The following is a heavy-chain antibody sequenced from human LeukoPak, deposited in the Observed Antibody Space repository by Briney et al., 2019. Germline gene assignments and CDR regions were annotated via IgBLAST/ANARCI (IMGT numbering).Heavy chain of an antibody. Sequence: SETLSLTCAVSGGSISSGGYSWSWIRQPPGKGLEWIGYIYHSGSTYYNPSLKSRVTISVDRSKNQFFLKLSSVTAADTAVYYCARNVVPAVNWFDPWGQGTLVTVSS. V-gene: IGHV4-30-2*01. CDR3: ARNVVPAVNWFDP. CDR1: GGSISSGGYS. J-gene: IGHJ5*02. CDR2: IYHSGST. D-gene: IGHD2-2*01.